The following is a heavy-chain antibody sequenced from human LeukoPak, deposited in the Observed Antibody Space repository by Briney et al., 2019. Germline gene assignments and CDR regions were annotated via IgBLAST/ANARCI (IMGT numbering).Heavy chain of an antibody. CDR2: ISYDGNNQ. CDR1: GFSFSSFA. V-gene: IGHV3-30*18. Sequence: PGGSLRLSCAASGFSFSSFAMHWVRQAPGKGLEWVAVISYDGNNQYYSDSVKGRFTISRDNSKNTLYLQMNSLRPDDTAVFYCAKERYGSGWAAGDYWGQGTLVTVFS. J-gene: IGHJ4*02. CDR3: AKERYGSGWAAGDY. D-gene: IGHD6-19*01.